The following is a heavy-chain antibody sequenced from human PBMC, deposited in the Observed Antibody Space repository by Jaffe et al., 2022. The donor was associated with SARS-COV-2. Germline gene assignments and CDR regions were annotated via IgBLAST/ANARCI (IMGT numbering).Heavy chain of an antibody. J-gene: IGHJ4*02. Sequence: QVQLVESGGGVVQPGSSLRLSCEASGFTFSRHSLHWVRQAPGKGLQWVAVISFDGNNKFYTDSVKGRFTISRDISKNTLFLQMDSLRPEDTALYYCARGGRSWNTEFDSWGQGTLVTVSS. CDR1: GFTFSRHS. CDR3: ARGGRSWNTEFDS. CDR2: ISFDGNNK. D-gene: IGHD6-13*01. V-gene: IGHV3-30*03.